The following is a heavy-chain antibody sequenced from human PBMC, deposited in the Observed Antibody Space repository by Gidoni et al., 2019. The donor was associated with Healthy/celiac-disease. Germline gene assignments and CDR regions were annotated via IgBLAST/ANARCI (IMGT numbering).Heavy chain of an antibody. CDR3: ARDGYNYGGFDY. V-gene: IGHV3-7*01. CDR2: IKQDGSEN. D-gene: IGHD5-12*01. Sequence: EWVANIKQDGSENYYVDSVKGRFTISRDNAKNSLYLQMNSLRAEDTAVYYCARDGYNYGGFDYWGQGTLVTVSS. J-gene: IGHJ4*02.